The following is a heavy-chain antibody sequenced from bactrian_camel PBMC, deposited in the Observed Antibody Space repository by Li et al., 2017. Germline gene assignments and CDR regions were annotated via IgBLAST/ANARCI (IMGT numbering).Heavy chain of an antibody. Sequence: HVQLVESGGGSAQAGGSLRLSCAASGYLGSSLCMGWFRQAPGKEREAVAVIYEGTGRAYSADSVKGRFTISQDNAKNTLYLQMDSLKPEDSAMYYCAADPRPGGYCYNEVLSGYSYWGQGTQVTVS. J-gene: IGHJ4*01. CDR1: GYLGSSLC. D-gene: IGHD2*01. CDR3: AADPRPGGYCYNEVLSGYSY. CDR2: IYEGTGRA. V-gene: IGHV3S54*01.